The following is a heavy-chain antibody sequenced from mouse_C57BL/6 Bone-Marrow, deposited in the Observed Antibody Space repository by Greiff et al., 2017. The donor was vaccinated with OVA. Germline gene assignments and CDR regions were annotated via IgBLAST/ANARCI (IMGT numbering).Heavy chain of an antibody. V-gene: IGHV1-55*01. Sequence: QVQLQQPGAELVKPGASVKMSCKASGYTFTSYCITWVKQRPGQGLEWIGDIYPGSGSTNYNEKFKSKATLTVDTSSSTAYMQLSSLTSEDSAVYYCARRYDGGSYWYFDVWGTGTTVTVSS. CDR3: ARRYDGGSYWYFDV. CDR2: IYPGSGST. CDR1: GYTFTSYC. J-gene: IGHJ1*03. D-gene: IGHD2-14*01.